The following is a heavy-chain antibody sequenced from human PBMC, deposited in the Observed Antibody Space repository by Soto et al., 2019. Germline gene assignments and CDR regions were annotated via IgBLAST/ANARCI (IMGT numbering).Heavy chain of an antibody. CDR1: GYDFSSYG. D-gene: IGHD2-2*01. CDR2: ISASNGNS. V-gene: IGHV1-18*04. Sequence: QVQLVQSGAEVKKPEASVKVSCKASGYDFSSYGISWVRQAPGQGLEWMGWISASNGNSDYAQQFQGRVTMTSDTSRTTAYMELRSLRSDDTAVYYCVRDPQRNDYWGQGTLVNVSS. CDR3: VRDPQRNDY. J-gene: IGHJ4*02.